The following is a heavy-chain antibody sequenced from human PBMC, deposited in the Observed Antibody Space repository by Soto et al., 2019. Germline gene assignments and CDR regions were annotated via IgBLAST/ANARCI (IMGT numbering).Heavy chain of an antibody. CDR3: ARTGDGHHDFLDY. CDR2: ISGPGGST. D-gene: IGHD1-1*01. V-gene: IGHV3-23*01. J-gene: IGHJ4*02. CDR1: GFTFSNYA. Sequence: EVQLLESGGGLVQPGGSLRLSCAASGFTFSNYAMTWVRQAAGKGLEWVSSISGPGGSTYYADSVQGRFTVSRDNSKNTLFLQMNSLRAEDTALYYCARTGDGHHDFLDYWGQGALVSVSS.